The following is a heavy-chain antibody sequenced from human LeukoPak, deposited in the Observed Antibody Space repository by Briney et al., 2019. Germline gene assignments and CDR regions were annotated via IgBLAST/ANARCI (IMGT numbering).Heavy chain of an antibody. J-gene: IGHJ4*02. V-gene: IGHV4-4*09. CDR2: IENSGTT. Sequence: SETLSLTCSISGGSISSSFDWSWIRQPPGKGLEWIGSIENSGTTNYNPSLKSRATMSVDTSRKQFSLNLRSVTAADTAVYYCALSTRWYYFNYWGQGTPVTVSS. CDR3: ALSTRWYYFNY. CDR1: GGSISSSFD. D-gene: IGHD4-23*01.